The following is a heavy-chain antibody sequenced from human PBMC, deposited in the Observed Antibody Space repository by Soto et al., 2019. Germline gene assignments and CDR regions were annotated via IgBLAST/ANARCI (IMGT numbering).Heavy chain of an antibody. CDR3: AKESYGDYVWDY. CDR1: GFPFSSHG. Sequence: PGGSLRLSCAASGFPFSSHGMHRVRQAPGKGLEWVAVISYDGSNKYYADSVKGRFTISRDNSKNTLYLQMNSLRAEDTAVYYCAKESYGDYVWDYLGQGTLVTVSS. D-gene: IGHD4-17*01. CDR2: ISYDGSNK. J-gene: IGHJ4*02. V-gene: IGHV3-30*18.